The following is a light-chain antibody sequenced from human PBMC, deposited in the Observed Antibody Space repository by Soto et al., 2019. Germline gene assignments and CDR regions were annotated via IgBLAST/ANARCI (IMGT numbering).Light chain of an antibody. CDR1: QGINNY. CDR3: LQHNTSPLT. J-gene: IGKJ4*01. CDR2: AAS. V-gene: IGKV1-17*03. Sequence: DIQVTQSPSAVSASVEDRVTITYRASQGINNYLAWFQQKPGKAPKRLIYAASTLQTGVPSRFSGSGSGTEFTLSISSLQPEDFATYYCLQHNTSPLTFGGGTKVDI.